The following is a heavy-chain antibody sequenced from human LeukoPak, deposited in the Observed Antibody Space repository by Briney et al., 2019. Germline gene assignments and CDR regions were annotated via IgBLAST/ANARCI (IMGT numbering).Heavy chain of an antibody. Sequence: SETLSLTCTVSGGSIISDYWSWIRQPAGKGLEWIGRIYTSGSTNYNPSLKSRVTMSVDTSKNQFSLKLSSVTAADTAVYYCARAAAGGTVYYHYYMDVWGKGTTVTVSS. D-gene: IGHD6-13*01. CDR1: GGSIISDY. J-gene: IGHJ6*03. V-gene: IGHV4-4*07. CDR2: IYTSGST. CDR3: ARAAAGGTVYYHYYMDV.